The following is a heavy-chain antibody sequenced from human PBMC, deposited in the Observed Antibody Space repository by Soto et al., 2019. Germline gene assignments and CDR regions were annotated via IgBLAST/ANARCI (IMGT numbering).Heavy chain of an antibody. J-gene: IGHJ3*02. CDR3: ARAADGFLESSSVFGLDI. V-gene: IGHV3-11*01. CDR1: GFTFSDSY. CDR2: ISSNGDTI. Sequence: QGQLVQSGGGFVKPGGSLRLSCAASGFTFSDSYLTWIRQAPGRGLEWVAYISSNGDTIYYADSLKGRITISRDNAQNSLYLQMSGLRAEDTAIYYCARAADGFLESSSVFGLDIWGQGTAVTVSS. D-gene: IGHD3-3*01.